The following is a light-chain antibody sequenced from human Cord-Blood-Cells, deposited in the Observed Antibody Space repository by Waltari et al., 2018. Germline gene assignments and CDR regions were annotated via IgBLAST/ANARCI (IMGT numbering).Light chain of an antibody. CDR2: DVS. Sequence: QSALTQPRSVSGSPGQSVTISCTGTRSAVGGYNYVSWYQQHPGKAPKLMIYDVSKRPSGVPDRFSGSKSGNTASLTISGLQAEDEADYYCCSYAGSYTFGVFGTGTKVTVL. CDR3: CSYAGSYTFGV. V-gene: IGLV2-11*01. CDR1: RSAVGGYNY. J-gene: IGLJ1*01.